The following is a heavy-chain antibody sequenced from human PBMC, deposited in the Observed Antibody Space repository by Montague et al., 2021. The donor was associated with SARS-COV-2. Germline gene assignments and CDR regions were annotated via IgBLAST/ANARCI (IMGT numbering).Heavy chain of an antibody. V-gene: IGHV3-21*01. J-gene: IGHJ6*02. CDR1: GFTFSSYS. CDR3: ARGYDFWSGGYYYYYGMDV. D-gene: IGHD3-3*01. CDR2: ISSSSSYI. Sequence: SLRLSCAASGFTFSSYSMNWVRQAPGKGLEWVSSISSSSSYIYYADSVKGRFTISRDNAKNSLYLQMNSLRAEDTAVYYCARGYDFWSGGYYYYYGMDVWGQGTTVTASS.